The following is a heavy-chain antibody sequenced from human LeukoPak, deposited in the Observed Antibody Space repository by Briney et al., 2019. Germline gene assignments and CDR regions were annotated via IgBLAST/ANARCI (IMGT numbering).Heavy chain of an antibody. J-gene: IGHJ4*02. CDR2: MNPNSGNT. CDR3: ARGRWRITMVRRYYSDY. V-gene: IGHV1-8*01. Sequence: ASVKVSCKASGYTFTSYDINWVRQATGQGLEWMGWMNPNSGNTGYAQKFQGRVTMTRNTSISTAYMELSSLRSEDTAVYYCARGRWRITMVRRYYSDYWGQGNLVTVSS. D-gene: IGHD3-10*01. CDR1: GYTFTSYD.